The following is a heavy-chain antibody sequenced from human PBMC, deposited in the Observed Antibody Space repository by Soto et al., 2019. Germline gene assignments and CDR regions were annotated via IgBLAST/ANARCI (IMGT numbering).Heavy chain of an antibody. CDR2: INAGNGNT. Sequence: ASVKVSCKASGYTFTSYAMHWVLQAPGQRLEWMGWINAGNGNTKYSQKFQGRVTITRDTSASTAYMELSSLRSEDTAVYYCARVIGGLYYFDYWGQGTLVTVSS. CDR3: ARVIGGLYYFDY. D-gene: IGHD3-16*01. CDR1: GYTFTSYA. V-gene: IGHV1-3*01. J-gene: IGHJ4*02.